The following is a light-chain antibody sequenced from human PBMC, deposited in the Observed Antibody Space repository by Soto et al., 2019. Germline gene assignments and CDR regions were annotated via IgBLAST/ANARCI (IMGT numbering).Light chain of an antibody. J-gene: IGKJ5*01. CDR3: QQLNSFPFI. CDR1: QAIDTY. Sequence: DIQLTQSPSFLSASVGDRVTITCRASQAIDTYLAWYQQKPGKAPQLLIYAASLLQSGVPSRFSGSGSGTELPLTINSLQPEDLASYYCQQLNSFPFIFGQGTRLEI. CDR2: AAS. V-gene: IGKV1-9*01.